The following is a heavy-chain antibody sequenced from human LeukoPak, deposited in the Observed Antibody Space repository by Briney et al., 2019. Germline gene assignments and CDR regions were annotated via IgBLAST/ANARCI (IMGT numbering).Heavy chain of an antibody. Sequence: SETLSLTCTVSGGSISSYYLSWIRQPPGKGLEWIGEINHSGSTNYNPSLKSRVTISVDTSKNQFSLKLSSVTAADTAVCYCARGVKNPMVRGARTYYYYGMDVWGQGTTVTVSS. CDR3: ARGVKNPMVRGARTYYYYGMDV. CDR1: GGSISSYY. CDR2: INHSGST. D-gene: IGHD3-10*01. V-gene: IGHV4-34*01. J-gene: IGHJ6*02.